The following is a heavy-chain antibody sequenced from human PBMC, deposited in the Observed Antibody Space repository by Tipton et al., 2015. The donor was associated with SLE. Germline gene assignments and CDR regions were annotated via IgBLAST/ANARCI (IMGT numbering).Heavy chain of an antibody. CDR1: GGSIRSYY. D-gene: IGHD2-21*01. V-gene: IGHV4-59*08. Sequence: GLVKPSETLSLTCTASGGSIRSYYWGWIRQPPGKGLEWIGYIYSSGSTNYNPSLKTRVTISVDTSKNQFSLKLNSVTAADTAVYFCVRGSYYYFDYWGQGALVTVSS. CDR3: VRGSYYYFDY. J-gene: IGHJ4*02. CDR2: IYSSGST.